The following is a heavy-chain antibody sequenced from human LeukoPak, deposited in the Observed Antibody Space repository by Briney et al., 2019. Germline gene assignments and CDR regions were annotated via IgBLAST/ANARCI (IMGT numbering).Heavy chain of an antibody. J-gene: IGHJ3*02. V-gene: IGHV4-59*11. CDR2: ISYIGST. Sequence: SETLSLTCAVSDDSFSSHYWTWIRQPPGKGLEWIGYISYIGSTNYNPSLKSRATISIDTSKNQFSLKLSSVTAADTAVYYCARDLVTVTKGFDIWGQGTMVSVSS. CDR3: ARDLVTVTKGFDI. D-gene: IGHD4-17*01. CDR1: DDSFSSHY.